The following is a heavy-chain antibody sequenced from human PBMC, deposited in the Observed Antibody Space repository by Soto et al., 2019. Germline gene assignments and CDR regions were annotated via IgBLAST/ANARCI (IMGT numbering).Heavy chain of an antibody. CDR3: AREQRSYYDFWSGRCFPNWFDS. CDR2: IYYSGST. J-gene: IGHJ5*01. V-gene: IGHV4-61*08. D-gene: IGHD3-3*01. CDR1: GGSISSGGYY. Sequence: PSETLSLTCTVSGGSISSGGYYWSWIRQHPGKGLEWIGYIYYSGSTNYNPSLKSRVTISVDTSKNQFSLKLSSVTAADTAVYYCAREQRSYYDFWSGRCFPNWFDSWGQGALVTVSS.